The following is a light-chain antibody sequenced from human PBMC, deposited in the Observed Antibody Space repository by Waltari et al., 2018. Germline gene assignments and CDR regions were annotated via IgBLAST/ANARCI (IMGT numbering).Light chain of an antibody. V-gene: IGKV3-11*01. Sequence: IVLTQSPATLSLSPGERATLSCRASQRISRNLGWYQQKLGQAPRLLIYDASNRATGIPARFSGSGSGTDFTLTISSLEPEEFAVYYCQQSSERPVTFGGGTKVEIK. CDR1: QRISRN. CDR2: DAS. CDR3: QQSSERPVT. J-gene: IGKJ4*01.